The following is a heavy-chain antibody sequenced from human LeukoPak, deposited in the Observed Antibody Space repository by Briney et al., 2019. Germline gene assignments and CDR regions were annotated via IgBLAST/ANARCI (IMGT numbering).Heavy chain of an antibody. Sequence: GGSQRLSCAASGFTFSSYAMSWVRQAPGKGLEWVSAISGSGGSTYYADSVKGRFTISRDNSKNTLYLQMNSLRAEDTAVYYCAKTGGWYPFFDYWGQGTLVTVSS. J-gene: IGHJ4*02. V-gene: IGHV3-23*01. CDR3: AKTGGWYPFFDY. D-gene: IGHD6-19*01. CDR2: ISGSGGST. CDR1: GFTFSSYA.